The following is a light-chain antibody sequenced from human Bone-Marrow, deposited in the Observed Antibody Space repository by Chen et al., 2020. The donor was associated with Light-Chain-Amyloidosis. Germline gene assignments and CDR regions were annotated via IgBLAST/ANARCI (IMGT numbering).Light chain of an antibody. CDR1: SSDVGGYNY. V-gene: IGLV2-11*01. J-gene: IGLJ1*01. CDR2: DVS. CDR3: SSYAGSHIYV. Sequence: QSALTQPRSVSGSPGQSVTISCTGGSSDVGGYNYVSWYQQYAGKAPKVMIYDVSQRTSGVPERFSGSKFGNTASLTISGLQTEDEADYYCSSYAGSHIYVFGTGTKVIV.